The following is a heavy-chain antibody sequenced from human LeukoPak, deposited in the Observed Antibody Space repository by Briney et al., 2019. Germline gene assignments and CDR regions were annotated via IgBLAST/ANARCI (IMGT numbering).Heavy chain of an antibody. D-gene: IGHD6-19*01. V-gene: IGHV3-21*01. CDR2: ISSSSSYI. CDR3: ATGPNSGYFDY. CDR1: GFTFSSYS. J-gene: IGHJ4*02. Sequence: GESLKISCVASGFTFSSYSMNWVRQAPGKGLDWVSSISSSSSYIYYADSVKGRFTISRDNAKNSLYLQMNSLRAEDTAVYYCATGPNSGYFDYWGQGTLVTVST.